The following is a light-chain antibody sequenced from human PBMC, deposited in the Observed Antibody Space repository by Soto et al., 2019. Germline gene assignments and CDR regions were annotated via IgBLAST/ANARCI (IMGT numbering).Light chain of an antibody. CDR1: SSNIGNNA. Sequence: QSVLTQPPSVSEAPRQRVTISCSGSSSNIGNNAVNWYQQLPGKAPKLLIYYDDLLPSGVSDRFSGSKSGTSASLAISGLQSEDEADYYCAAWDDSLNDLIFGGGTNLTVL. V-gene: IGLV1-36*01. J-gene: IGLJ2*01. CDR3: AAWDDSLNDLI. CDR2: YDD.